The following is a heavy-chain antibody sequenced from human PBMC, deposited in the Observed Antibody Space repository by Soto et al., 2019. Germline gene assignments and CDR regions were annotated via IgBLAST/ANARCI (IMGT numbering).Heavy chain of an antibody. D-gene: IGHD2-21*01. V-gene: IGHV3-15*01. CDR3: TTHCGCCGTGSCPQFDS. J-gene: IGHJ5*01. CDR2: IKDKSAGGNT. Sequence: EVQLVESGGGLVKPGGSLRLSCAASGFTFTTAWMHWVRQTPEKGLEWVRQIKDKSAGGNTEYAAPVQGSFTISRDDYKNTLYMQMDSLRTADTAVYYCTTHCGCCGTGSCPQFDSWGQGTLVTVSS. CDR1: GFTFTTAW.